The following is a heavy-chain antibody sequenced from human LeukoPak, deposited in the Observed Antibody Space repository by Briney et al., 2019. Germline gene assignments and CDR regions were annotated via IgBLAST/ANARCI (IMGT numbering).Heavy chain of an antibody. CDR2: IKEDGSER. Sequence: GGSLRLSCAASGLTFNYYWMTWVRQGPGEGLEWVATIKEDGSERYYVESVKGRFTISRDNAKNSLYLQMNSLRVEDTALYYCARDKASGSSYGSSFHFWGQGTMVTVSS. CDR1: GLTFNYYW. J-gene: IGHJ3*01. D-gene: IGHD1-26*01. V-gene: IGHV3-7*01. CDR3: ARDKASGSSYGSSFHF.